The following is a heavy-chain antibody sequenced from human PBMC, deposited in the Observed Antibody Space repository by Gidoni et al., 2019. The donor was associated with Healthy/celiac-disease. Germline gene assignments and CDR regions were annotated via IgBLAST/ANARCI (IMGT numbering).Heavy chain of an antibody. D-gene: IGHD3-3*01. V-gene: IGHV1-18*04. CDR3: ARDGTIFGVVIPFDY. CDR1: GCTFTSYG. J-gene: IGHJ4*02. CDR2: ISAYNGNT. Sequence: QGKLVQFGAEVKKPGASVKVSCNASGCTFTSYGISWVRQAPGQGLEWMGWISAYNGNTIYAQKLQGGDTMTTVTSTSTAYIGLRSLRSDGTAVYYGARDGTIFGVVIPFDYWGQGTLVTVSS.